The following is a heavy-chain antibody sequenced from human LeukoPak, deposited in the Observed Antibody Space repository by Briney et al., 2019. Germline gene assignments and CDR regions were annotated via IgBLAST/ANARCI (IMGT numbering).Heavy chain of an antibody. J-gene: IGHJ4*02. D-gene: IGHD3-10*01. CDR1: GYTLTGLS. V-gene: IGHV1-24*01. CDR3: ATITMVRGVITAFDY. Sequence: ASVKVSCKVSGYTLTGLSMHWVRQAPGKGLEWMGGFDPEDGETIYAQKFQGRVTMTEDTSTDTAYMELSSLRSEDTAVYYCATITMVRGVITAFDYWGQGTLVTVSS. CDR2: FDPEDGET.